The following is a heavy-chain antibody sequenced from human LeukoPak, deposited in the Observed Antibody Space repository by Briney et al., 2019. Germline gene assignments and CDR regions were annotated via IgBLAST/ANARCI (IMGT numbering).Heavy chain of an antibody. D-gene: IGHD4-23*01. Sequence: GASVNLSFKASGYTFTSYGISWVRLPPGQGLEWMGWISAYNGNTNYAQKLQGRGTMTTDTSTSTAYMELRSLRSDDTAVYLCARASVAHDAFDIWGQGTMVTVSS. J-gene: IGHJ3*02. CDR3: ARASVAHDAFDI. V-gene: IGHV1-18*01. CDR2: ISAYNGNT. CDR1: GYTFTSYG.